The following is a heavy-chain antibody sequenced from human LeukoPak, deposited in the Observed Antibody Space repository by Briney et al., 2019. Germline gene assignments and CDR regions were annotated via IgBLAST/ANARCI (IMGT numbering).Heavy chain of an antibody. Sequence: PSETLSLTCTVSGGSISSSSYYWGWIRQPPGKGLEWIGSIYYSGSTYYNPSLKSRVTISVDTSKNQFSLKLSSVTAADTAVYYCARGLRFLEWLSSPYYYYYYMDVWGKGTTVTVSS. D-gene: IGHD3-3*01. V-gene: IGHV4-39*07. J-gene: IGHJ6*03. CDR3: ARGLRFLEWLSSPYYYYYYMDV. CDR1: GGSISSSSYY. CDR2: IYYSGST.